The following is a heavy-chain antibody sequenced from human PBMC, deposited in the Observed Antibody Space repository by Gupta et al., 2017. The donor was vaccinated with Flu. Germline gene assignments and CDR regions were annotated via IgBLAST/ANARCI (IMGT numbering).Heavy chain of an antibody. CDR2: IIPIFGSA. CDR3: ATGASSASSLDYFYGLDV. D-gene: IGHD6-19*01. J-gene: IGHJ6*02. Sequence: GQGLEWLGGIIPIFGSANYAQKFHDRVTVTADGSTSTVYMELSSLRFEDTAVYYRATGASSASSLDYFYGLDVWGHGTTVTVSS. V-gene: IGHV1-69*01.